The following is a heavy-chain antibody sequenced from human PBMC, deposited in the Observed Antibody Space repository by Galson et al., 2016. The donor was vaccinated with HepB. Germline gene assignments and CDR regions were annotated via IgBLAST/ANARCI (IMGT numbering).Heavy chain of an antibody. D-gene: IGHD1-26*01. CDR3: ARHPPSGYYYYGLDV. V-gene: IGHV4-39*01. Sequence: WGWIRQPPGKGLEWIGSMYYSGSTNYNPSLKSRVTISVDTAKNQFSLKLKSVTAADTAVYYCARHPPSGYYYYGLDVWGQGTTVTVSS. CDR2: MYYSGST. J-gene: IGHJ6*02.